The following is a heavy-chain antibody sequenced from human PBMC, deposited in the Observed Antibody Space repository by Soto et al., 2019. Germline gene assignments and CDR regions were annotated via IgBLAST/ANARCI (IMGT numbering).Heavy chain of an antibody. CDR2: IYYSGST. J-gene: IGHJ4*02. CDR3: AREPLYGSGSYIDY. V-gene: IGHV4-30-4*01. CDR1: GVSISSSDLY. Sequence: QVQLQESGPGLVKPSQTLSLTCTVSGVSISSSDLYWSWIRQPPGKGLEWIGYIYYSGSTYYNPSLKSRVTISVDTSKNQCSLKGNSVTAADTAVYYCAREPLYGSGSYIDYWGQGTLVTVSS. D-gene: IGHD3-10*01.